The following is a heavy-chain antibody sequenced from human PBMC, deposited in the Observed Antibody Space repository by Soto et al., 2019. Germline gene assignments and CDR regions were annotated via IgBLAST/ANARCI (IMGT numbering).Heavy chain of an antibody. CDR1: GYTFSNAW. D-gene: IGHD6-6*01. CDR3: TTEWEYSSSSGPWFDP. J-gene: IGHJ5*02. CDR2: IKSKTDGGTT. Sequence: EVQLVESGGGLVKPGGSLRLSCAASGYTFSNAWMSWVRQAPGKGLEWVGRIKSKTDGGTTDYAAPVKGRFTISRDDSKNTLYLQMNSLKTEDTAVYYCTTEWEYSSSSGPWFDPWGQGTLVTVSS. V-gene: IGHV3-15*01.